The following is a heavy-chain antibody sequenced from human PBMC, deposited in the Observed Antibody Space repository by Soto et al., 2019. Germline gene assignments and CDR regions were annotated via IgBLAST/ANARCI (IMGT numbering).Heavy chain of an antibody. J-gene: IGHJ4*02. CDR3: ARGPEVVPAAMIPDFVDY. V-gene: IGHV4-34*01. D-gene: IGHD2-2*01. Sequence: QVQLQQWGAGLLKPSETLSLTCAVYGGSFSGYYWSWIRQPPGKGLEWIGEINHSGSTIYNPSLKSRVTISVDTSKNQFSLKLSSVTAADTAVYYCARGPEVVPAAMIPDFVDYWGQGTLVTVSS. CDR1: GGSFSGYY. CDR2: INHSGST.